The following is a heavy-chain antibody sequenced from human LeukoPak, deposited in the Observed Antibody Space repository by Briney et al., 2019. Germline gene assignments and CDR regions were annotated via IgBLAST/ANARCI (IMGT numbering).Heavy chain of an antibody. D-gene: IGHD5-12*01. J-gene: IGHJ4*02. CDR3: ARDPGSGYEEHFDY. Sequence: GGSLRLSCAASGFTFSSYSMNWVRQAPGKGLEWVSSISSSSSYIYYADSVKGRFTISRDNAKDSLYLQMNSLRAEDTAVYYCARDPGSGYEEHFDYWGQGTLVTVSS. V-gene: IGHV3-21*04. CDR1: GFTFSSYS. CDR2: ISSSSSYI.